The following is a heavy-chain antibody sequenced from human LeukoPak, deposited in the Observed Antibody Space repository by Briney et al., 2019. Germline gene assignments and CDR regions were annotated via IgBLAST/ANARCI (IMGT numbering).Heavy chain of an antibody. CDR2: ISSSSIYI. CDR3: ARGKDTSLGLYYYGMDV. V-gene: IGHV3-21*01. Sequence: GGSLRLSCAASGFTFSSYSMNWVRQAPGKGLEWVSFISSSSIYIYYADSVKGRFTISRDNAKNSLYLQMNSLRAEDTAVYYCARGKDTSLGLYYYGMDVWGQGTTVTVSS. D-gene: IGHD5-18*01. J-gene: IGHJ6*02. CDR1: GFTFSSYS.